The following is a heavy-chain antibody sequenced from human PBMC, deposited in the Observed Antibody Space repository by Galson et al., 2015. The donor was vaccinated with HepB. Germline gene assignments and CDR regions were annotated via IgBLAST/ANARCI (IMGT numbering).Heavy chain of an antibody. CDR2: IDPSDSYT. D-gene: IGHD6-19*01. CDR3: ARFDLGGSGWYPNQRVGDAFDI. CDR1: GYSFTSYW. V-gene: IGHV5-10-1*01. Sequence: QSGAEVKKPGESLRISCKGSGYSFTSYWISWVRQMPGKGLEWMGRIDPSDSYTNYSPSFQGHVTISADKSISTAYLQWSSLKASDTAMYYCARFDLGGSGWYPNQRVGDAFDIWGQGTMVTVSS. J-gene: IGHJ3*02.